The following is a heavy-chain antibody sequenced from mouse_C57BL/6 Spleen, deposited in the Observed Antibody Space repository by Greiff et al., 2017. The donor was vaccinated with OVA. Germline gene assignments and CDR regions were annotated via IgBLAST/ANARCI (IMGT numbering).Heavy chain of an antibody. CDR1: GYTFTDYN. Sequence: EVKLQESGPELVKPGASVKMSCKASGYTFTDYNMHWVKQSHGKSLEWIGYINPNNGGTSYNQKFKGKATLTVNKSSSTAYMELRSLTSEDSAVYYCARGGYVAMDYWGQGTSVTVSS. V-gene: IGHV1-22*01. CDR3: ARGGYVAMDY. J-gene: IGHJ4*01. D-gene: IGHD3-1*01. CDR2: INPNNGGT.